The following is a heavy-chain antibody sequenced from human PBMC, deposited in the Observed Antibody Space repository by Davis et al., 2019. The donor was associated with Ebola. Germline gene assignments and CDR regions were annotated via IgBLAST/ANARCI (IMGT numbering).Heavy chain of an antibody. CDR3: ARGPCTCGVRSQWLGQYYFDY. Sequence: PSETLSLTCTVSGGSVSSSYWSWIRQPTGKGLEWIGRIYTSGSPNYNPSLKSRVTMSVDTSKNQFSLKLSSVTAADTAVYYCARGPCTCGVRSQWLGQYYFDYWGQGTLVTVSS. V-gene: IGHV4-4*07. J-gene: IGHJ4*02. CDR2: IYTSGSP. D-gene: IGHD2-8*02. CDR1: GGSVSSSY.